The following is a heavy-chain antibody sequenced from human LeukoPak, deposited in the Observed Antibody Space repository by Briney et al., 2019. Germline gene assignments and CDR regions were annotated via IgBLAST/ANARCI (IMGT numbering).Heavy chain of an antibody. Sequence: KPSETLSLTCTVSGGSISSYYWSWIRQPPGKGLEWIGYIYYSGSTNCNPSLKSRVTISVDTSKNQFSLKLSSVTAADTAVYYCARLDEYSSSRYFDYWGREPWSPSPQ. V-gene: IGHV4-59*08. CDR1: GGSISSYY. J-gene: IGHJ4*02. D-gene: IGHD6-6*01. CDR3: ARLDEYSSSRYFDY. CDR2: IYYSGST.